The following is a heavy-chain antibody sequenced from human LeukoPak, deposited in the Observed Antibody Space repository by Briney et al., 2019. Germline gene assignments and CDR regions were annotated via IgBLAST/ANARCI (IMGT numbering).Heavy chain of an antibody. CDR3: ARDVGARGATTRPFDY. D-gene: IGHD1-26*01. Sequence: KASETLSLTCTVSGGSISSSSYYWGWIRQPPGKGLEWIGSIYYSGSTYYNPSLKSRVTISVDTSKNQFSLKLSSVTAADTAVYYCARDVGARGATTRPFDYWGQGTLVTVSS. CDR1: GGSISSSSYY. V-gene: IGHV4-39*07. CDR2: IYYSGST. J-gene: IGHJ4*02.